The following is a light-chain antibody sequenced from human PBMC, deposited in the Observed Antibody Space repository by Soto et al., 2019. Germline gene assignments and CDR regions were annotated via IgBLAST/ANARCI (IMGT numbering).Light chain of an antibody. V-gene: IGLV1-51*01. CDR3: GTWDSSLGAVV. Sequence: QSVLTQPPSVSAAPGQMVTVSCSGSSSNIGNNYVSWYQQLPGTAPKLLIYDNNKQPSGIPDRFSGSKSGTSATLGITGLQTGDEADYYCGTWDSSLGAVVFGGGTKLTVL. CDR2: DNN. J-gene: IGLJ2*01. CDR1: SSNIGNNY.